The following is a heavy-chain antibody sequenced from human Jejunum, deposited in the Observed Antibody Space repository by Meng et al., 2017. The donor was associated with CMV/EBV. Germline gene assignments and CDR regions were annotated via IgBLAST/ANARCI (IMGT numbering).Heavy chain of an antibody. Sequence: VPLQEAGPGLVKPSGTLSLPCRVSGGFVSGDYSWSWIRQSPGKGLEWIGYIYNNGNTDYNPSLKSRVSISVDTSKNEVSLTLRSVTAADTAVYYCAGLFQYDILTGSWYWGQGTMVTVSS. CDR3: AGLFQYDILTGSWY. CDR1: GGFVSGDYS. J-gene: IGHJ4*02. D-gene: IGHD3-9*01. V-gene: IGHV4-30-4*08. CDR2: IYNNGNT.